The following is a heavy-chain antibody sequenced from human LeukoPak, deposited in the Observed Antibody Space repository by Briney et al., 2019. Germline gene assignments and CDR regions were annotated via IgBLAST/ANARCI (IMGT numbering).Heavy chain of an antibody. D-gene: IGHD6-13*01. CDR3: ARVRFGYSSSWFSKDYYYGVDV. CDR1: GGSFSGYY. V-gene: IGHV4-34*01. CDR2: INHSGST. Sequence: SETLSLTCAVYGGSFSGYYWSWIRQPPGKGLEWIGEINHSGSTNYNPSLKSRVTISVDTSKNQFSLKLSSVTAADTAVYYCARVRFGYSSSWFSKDYYYGVDVWGQGTTVTVSS. J-gene: IGHJ6*02.